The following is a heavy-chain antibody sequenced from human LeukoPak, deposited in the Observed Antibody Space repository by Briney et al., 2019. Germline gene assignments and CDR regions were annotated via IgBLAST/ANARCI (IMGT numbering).Heavy chain of an antibody. V-gene: IGHV4-59*01. CDR3: ARDNWQLLDRTWYYYGMDV. J-gene: IGHJ6*02. CDR2: ISDSGST. CDR1: GGSISPYY. D-gene: IGHD1-20*01. Sequence: PSETLSLTCIVSGGSISPYYWGWIRQPPGKGLEWIGYISDSGSTSYNPSLKSRITISVDTSKNLFSLILTSVTAADTAVYYCARDNWQLLDRTWYYYGMDVWGRGTTVTVSS.